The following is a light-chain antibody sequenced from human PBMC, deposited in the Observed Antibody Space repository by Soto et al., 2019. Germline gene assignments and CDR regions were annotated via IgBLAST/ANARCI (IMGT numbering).Light chain of an antibody. CDR3: SSYTSSTTVV. J-gene: IGLJ2*01. CDR1: SGDVGVYNF. CDR2: EVN. Sequence: QSVLTQPASVSGSPGQSITISCTGTSGDVGVYNFVSWYQQHPGKAPKLIIYEVNNRPSGVSSRFSGSKSANTASLTISGLQTEDEADYYCSSYTSSTTVVFGGGTKVTVL. V-gene: IGLV2-14*01.